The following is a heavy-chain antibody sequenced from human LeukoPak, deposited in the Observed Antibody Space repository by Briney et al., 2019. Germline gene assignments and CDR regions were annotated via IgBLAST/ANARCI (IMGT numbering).Heavy chain of an antibody. V-gene: IGHV4-31*03. D-gene: IGHD5-18*01. Sequence: SETLSLTCTVSGGSISSGGYYWSWIRQHPGKGLEWIGYIYYSGSTYYNPSLKSRVTISVDTSKNQFSLKLSSVTAADTAVYYCARGWYSYGDDYWGQGTLVTVSS. CDR3: ARGWYSYGDDY. CDR1: GGSISSGGYY. J-gene: IGHJ4*02. CDR2: IYYSGST.